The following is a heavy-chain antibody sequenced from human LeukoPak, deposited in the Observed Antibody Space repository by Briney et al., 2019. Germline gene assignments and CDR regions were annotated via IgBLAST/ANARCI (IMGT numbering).Heavy chain of an antibody. V-gene: IGHV1-3*01. Sequence: GASVKVSYKASGYTFTHYAVHWVRQAPGQRLEWMGWTNVGNDYTESSQKFQDRLTITSDTTATTVYMELSSLRSEDTAVYYCARDDFSTYPGLNYFDYWGQGSLVTVSS. J-gene: IGHJ4*02. CDR2: TNVGNDYT. D-gene: IGHD4-11*01. CDR3: ARDDFSTYPGLNYFDY. CDR1: GYTFTHYA.